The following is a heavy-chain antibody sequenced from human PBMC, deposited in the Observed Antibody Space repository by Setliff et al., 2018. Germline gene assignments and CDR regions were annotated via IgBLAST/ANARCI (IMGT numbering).Heavy chain of an antibody. D-gene: IGHD3-22*01. CDR1: GYTFTSYY. CDR2: INPSGGST. J-gene: IGHJ3*02. Sequence: ASVKVSCKASGYTFTSYYMHWVRQAPGQGLEWMGIINPSGGSTSYAQKFQGRVTMTEDTSTDTAYMELSSLRSDDTAVYYCARVFGYYDSSGYIGPFDIWGQGTMVTVSS. CDR3: ARVFGYYDSSGYIGPFDI. V-gene: IGHV1-46*01.